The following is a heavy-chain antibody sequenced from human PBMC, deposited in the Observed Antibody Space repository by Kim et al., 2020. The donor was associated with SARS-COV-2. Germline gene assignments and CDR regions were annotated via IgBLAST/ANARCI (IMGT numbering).Heavy chain of an antibody. D-gene: IGHD6-25*01. V-gene: IGHV3-30*04. J-gene: IGHJ6*02. CDR1: GFTFSSYA. CDR2: ISYDGSNK. CDR3: ARDRSSAKDSSGRRGGMDV. Sequence: GGSLRLSCAASGFTFSSYAMHWVRQAPGKGLEWVAVISYDGSNKYYADSVKGRFTISRDNSKNTLYLQMNSLRAEDTAVYYCARDRSSAKDSSGRRGGMDVWGQGTTVTVSS.